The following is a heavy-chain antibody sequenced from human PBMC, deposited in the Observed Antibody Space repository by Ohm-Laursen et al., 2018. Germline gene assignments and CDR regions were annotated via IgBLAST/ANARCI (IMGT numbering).Heavy chain of an antibody. V-gene: IGHV3-30*18. CDR3: AKVGGDDAFDI. CDR2: ISHDGSNK. J-gene: IGHJ3*02. Sequence: SLRLSCTVPGFTFSSYGMHWVRQAPGKGLEWVAVISHDGSNKYYADSVKGRFTISRDNSKNTLYLQMNSLRAEDTAVYYCAKVGGDDAFDIWGQGTMVTVSS. CDR1: GFTFSSYG. D-gene: IGHD3-10*01.